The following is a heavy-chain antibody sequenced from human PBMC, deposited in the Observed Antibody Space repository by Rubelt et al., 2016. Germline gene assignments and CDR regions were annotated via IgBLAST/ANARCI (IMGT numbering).Heavy chain of an antibody. CDR1: GYTFTSYG. CDR2: ISAYNGNT. D-gene: IGHD3-22*01. J-gene: IGHJ3*02. Sequence: QVQLVQSGAEVKKPGASVKVSCKASGYTFTSYGISWVRQAPGQGLEWMGWISAYNGNTNYAQKLQGRVTMTTDTSTSTACMELRGRRSDETAVYYCARVVYDRGEWDAFDIWGQGTMVTVSS. CDR3: ARVVYDRGEWDAFDI. V-gene: IGHV1-18*01.